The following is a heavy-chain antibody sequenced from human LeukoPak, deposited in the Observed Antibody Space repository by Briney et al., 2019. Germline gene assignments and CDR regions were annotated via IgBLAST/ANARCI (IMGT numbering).Heavy chain of an antibody. V-gene: IGHV3-48*02. J-gene: IGHJ4*02. Sequence: GESLRLSCAASGFTFSSYSMNWVRQAPGKGLEWVSYISSSSSTIYYADSVKGRFTISRDNAKNSLYLQMNSLRDEDTAVYYCARGGYDFWSGYLGGGPYYFDYWGQGTLVTVSS. CDR2: ISSSSSTI. D-gene: IGHD3-3*01. CDR3: ARGGYDFWSGYLGGGPYYFDY. CDR1: GFTFSSYS.